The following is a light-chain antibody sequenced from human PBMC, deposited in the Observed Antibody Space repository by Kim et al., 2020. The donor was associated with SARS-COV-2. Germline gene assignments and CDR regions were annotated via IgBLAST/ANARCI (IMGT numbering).Light chain of an antibody. CDR3: QQYNNWPRT. Sequence: EIVMTQSPATLSVSPGERATLFCRASQSVSSNLVWYQQKPGQAPRLLIYDASTRATGIPVRFSGSGSGTEFTLTISSLQSEDFAVYYCQQYNNWPRTFGQGTKVDIK. CDR2: DAS. CDR1: QSVSSN. J-gene: IGKJ1*01. V-gene: IGKV3-15*01.